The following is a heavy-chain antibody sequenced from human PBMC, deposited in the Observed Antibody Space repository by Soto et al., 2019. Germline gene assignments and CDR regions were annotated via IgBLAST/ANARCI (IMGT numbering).Heavy chain of an antibody. CDR2: ISGSGGST. Sequence: GGSLRLSCAASGFTFSSYAMNWVRQAPGKGLEWVSAISGSGGSTYYADSVKGRFTISRDNSKNTLYLQMNSLRAEDTAVYYCAKIGGMVPAAMGSFVYYGMDVWGQGTTVTVSS. CDR3: AKIGGMVPAAMGSFVYYGMDV. CDR1: GFTFSSYA. D-gene: IGHD2-2*01. J-gene: IGHJ6*02. V-gene: IGHV3-23*01.